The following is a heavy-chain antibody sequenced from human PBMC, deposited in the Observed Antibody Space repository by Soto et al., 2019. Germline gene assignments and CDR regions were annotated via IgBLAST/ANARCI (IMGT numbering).Heavy chain of an antibody. D-gene: IGHD2-2*02. V-gene: IGHV1-18*04. CDR2: INTYNGKT. J-gene: IGHJ3*01. CDR3: AIQYTRLGAFDF. CDR1: GYTFTSYG. Sequence: ASGKFSCKASGYTFTSYGISWVRQAPGQGLEWMGWINTYNGKTEYVQRLQGRVTMTTDTSTTTGYMELRSLSSDDTAVYYCAIQYTRLGAFDFWGQGTMVTVSS.